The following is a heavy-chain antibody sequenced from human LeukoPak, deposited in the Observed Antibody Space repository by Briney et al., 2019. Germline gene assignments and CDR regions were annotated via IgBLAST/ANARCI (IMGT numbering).Heavy chain of an antibody. Sequence: PGGSLRLSCAASGFTFSSYEMNWVRQAPGKGLEWVAYISSSSATIYYADSVKARFTISRDNAKNSLYLQMNSLRAEDTAVYYCARVDYYDSSVYSLDFWGQGTLVTAPS. CDR3: ARVDYYDSSVYSLDF. V-gene: IGHV3-48*03. D-gene: IGHD3-22*01. J-gene: IGHJ4*02. CDR2: ISSSSATI. CDR1: GFTFSSYE.